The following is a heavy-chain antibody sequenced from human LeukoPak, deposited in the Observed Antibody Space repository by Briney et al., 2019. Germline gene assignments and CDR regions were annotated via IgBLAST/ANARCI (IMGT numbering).Heavy chain of an antibody. Sequence: GGSLRPSRAASGFTLSNHHMNWVSQAPGKGLEWLSYISTSGSTIFYADSVKRRFTISRDNSKNTLYLQMNSLRAEDTAVYYCARDGLRFLEWLPVDYYYYMDVWGKGTTVTVSS. CDR2: ISTSGSTI. D-gene: IGHD3-3*01. J-gene: IGHJ6*03. CDR1: GFTLSNHH. CDR3: ARDGLRFLEWLPVDYYYYMDV. V-gene: IGHV3-48*03.